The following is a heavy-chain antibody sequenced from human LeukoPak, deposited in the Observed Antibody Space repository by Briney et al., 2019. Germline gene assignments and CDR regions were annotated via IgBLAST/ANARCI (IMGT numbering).Heavy chain of an antibody. CDR2: ISGNGDNT. V-gene: IGHV3-23*01. J-gene: IGHJ3*02. CDR1: GFTFSSYA. CDR3: AKALGAGDVRYAFDI. D-gene: IGHD3-16*01. Sequence: GGSLRLSCAASGFTFSSYAMSWARQAPGKGLEWVPAISGNGDNTYYADSVKGRFTGSRDNSKNTLYLQMNSLRAEDTAVYYCAKALGAGDVRYAFDIWGQGTMVTVSS.